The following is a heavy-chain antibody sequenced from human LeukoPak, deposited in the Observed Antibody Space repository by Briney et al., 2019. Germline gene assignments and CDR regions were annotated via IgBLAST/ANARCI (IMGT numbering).Heavy chain of an antibody. CDR1: GGSISSYY. Sequence: KTSETLSLTCTVSGGSISSYYWSWIRQPPGKGLEWIGEINHSGSTNYNPSLKSRVTISVDTSKNQFSLKLSSVTAADTAVYYCARQTGSGLFILPGGQGTLVTVSS. CDR2: INHSGST. D-gene: IGHD3/OR15-3a*01. V-gene: IGHV4-34*01. J-gene: IGHJ4*02. CDR3: ARQTGSGLFILP.